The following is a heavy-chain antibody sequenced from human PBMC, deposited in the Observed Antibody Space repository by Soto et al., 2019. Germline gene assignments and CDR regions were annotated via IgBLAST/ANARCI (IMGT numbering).Heavy chain of an antibody. CDR1: GFTFSSYG. CDR2: IGISAEST. J-gene: IGHJ4*02. CDR3: AKDGVWAGQFPYYPDS. V-gene: IGHV3-23*01. D-gene: IGHD2-21*01. Sequence: EVQVLESGGGLVQPGGSLRLSCAASGFTFSSYGMSWVRQAPGKGLEWVSGIGISAESTHYADSVKGRFTISRDNSKNTGSLQMSGLSAEDTALYYCAKDGVWAGQFPYYPDSWGQGTMVTVSS.